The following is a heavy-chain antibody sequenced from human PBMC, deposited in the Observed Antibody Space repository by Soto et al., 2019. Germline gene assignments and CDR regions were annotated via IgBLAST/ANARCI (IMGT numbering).Heavy chain of an antibody. Sequence: SETLCLTCSVAGGSISSYDWSWIRQPPGKGLEWIGYIYYSGSTNYNPSLKSRVTISVDTSKNQFSLKLSSVTAADTAVYYCASHSSGSLAFDIWGQGTMVTVSS. CDR2: IYYSGST. J-gene: IGHJ3*02. D-gene: IGHD6-19*01. CDR1: GGSISSYD. CDR3: ASHSSGSLAFDI. V-gene: IGHV4-59*08.